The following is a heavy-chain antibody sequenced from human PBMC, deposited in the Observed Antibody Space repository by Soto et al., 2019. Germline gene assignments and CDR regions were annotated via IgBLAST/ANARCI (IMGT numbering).Heavy chain of an antibody. CDR2: IYHSGSN. CDR1: GGSISSGGYS. J-gene: IGHJ4*02. V-gene: IGHV4-30-2*01. Sequence: QLQLQESGSGLVKPSQTLSLTCAVSGGSISSGGYSWSWIRQPPGKGLEWIGYIYHSGSNYYNPYIKSRCTISVDGSKNQFSLKLSSVTAADTAVYYCARVPSSRDIYFDYWGQGTLVTVSS. D-gene: IGHD6-13*01. CDR3: ARVPSSRDIYFDY.